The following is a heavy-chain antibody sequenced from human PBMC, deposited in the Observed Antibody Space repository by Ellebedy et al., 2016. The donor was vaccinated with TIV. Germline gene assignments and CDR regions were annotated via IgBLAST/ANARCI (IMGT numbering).Heavy chain of an antibody. CDR2: INPDSGGT. CDR3: ARVRRGSSGMDV. V-gene: IGHV1-2*02. D-gene: IGHD3-22*01. J-gene: IGHJ6*02. Sequence: ASVKVSCKASGYTFTSYYLHWVRQAPGRGLEWMGWINPDSGGTNFAQELQGRVTMTRDTSINTVYMDLQRLESDDTATYYCARVRRGSSGMDVWGQGTTVTVSS. CDR1: GYTFTSYY.